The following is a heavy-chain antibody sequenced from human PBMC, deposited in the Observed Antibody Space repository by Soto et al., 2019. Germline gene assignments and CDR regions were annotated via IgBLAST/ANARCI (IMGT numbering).Heavy chain of an antibody. D-gene: IGHD2-2*01. CDR3: ARGRRVPAAMGAYYYYYMDV. J-gene: IGHJ6*03. V-gene: IGHV1-8*01. Sequence: QVQLVQSGAEVKKPGASVKVSCKASGYTFTSYDINWVRQATGQGLEWMGWMNPNSGNTGYAQKFQGRVTMPRNPSISTAYMELSSLRSEDTAVYYCARGRRVPAAMGAYYYYYMDVWGKGTTVTVSS. CDR2: MNPNSGNT. CDR1: GYTFTSYD.